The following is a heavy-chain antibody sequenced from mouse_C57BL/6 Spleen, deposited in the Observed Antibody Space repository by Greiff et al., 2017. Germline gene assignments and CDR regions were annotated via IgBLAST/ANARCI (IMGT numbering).Heavy chain of an antibody. D-gene: IGHD2-10*01. CDR1: GYSITSDY. Sequence: EVKLMESGPGLAKPSQTLSLTCSVTGYSITSDYWNWIRKFPGNKLEYMGYISYSGSTYYNPSLKSRISITRDTSKNQYYLQLNSVTTEDTATYCCARSGAYYGAWFAYWGQGTLVTVSA. V-gene: IGHV3-8*01. CDR3: ARSGAYYGAWFAY. CDR2: ISYSGST. J-gene: IGHJ3*01.